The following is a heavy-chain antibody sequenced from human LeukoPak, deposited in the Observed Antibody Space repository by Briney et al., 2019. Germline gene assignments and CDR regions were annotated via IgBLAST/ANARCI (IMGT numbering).Heavy chain of an antibody. V-gene: IGHV4-61*01. CDR1: GGSFSSTSLY. J-gene: IGHJ4*02. D-gene: IGHD1-1*01. CDR3: ARDRTATTGQQYDY. CDR2: IYYSGST. Sequence: SETLSLSPTDSGGSFSSTSLYWSGIRQPPGKGLEWIGYIYYSGSTNYNPSLKSRVTISVDTSKNQCSLRLSSVTAADTAVYYCARDRTATTGQQYDYWGQGAQVTVSS.